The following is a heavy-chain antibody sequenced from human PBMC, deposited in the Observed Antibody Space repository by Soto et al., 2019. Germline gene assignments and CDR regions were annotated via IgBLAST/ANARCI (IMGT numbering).Heavy chain of an antibody. D-gene: IGHD5-12*01. CDR2: ISTYNGDT. J-gene: IGHJ6*02. CDR1: GYTFTYYY. Sequence: ASVKVSCKASGYTFTYYYIHWVRQAPGQGLEWMGWISTYNGDTNYAQTFQGRVTMTTDTSTSTVRMEVRSLRSDDTAVYYCAREGVAPYYYYGMDVWGQGTPVTVSS. CDR3: AREGVAPYYYYGMDV. V-gene: IGHV1-18*04.